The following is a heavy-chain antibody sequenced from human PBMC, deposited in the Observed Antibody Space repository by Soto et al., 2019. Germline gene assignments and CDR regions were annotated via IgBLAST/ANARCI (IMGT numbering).Heavy chain of an antibody. D-gene: IGHD6-13*01. CDR3: AASQQFDY. J-gene: IGHJ4*02. Sequence: VQLVQSGAEVKKPGASVKVSCKDSGYTFTSYGINWVRQAPGQGLEWMGWINTYDGNTNHAQKFQGRVTMTTDTSTSTAYMELRSLSSDDTAVYYGAASQQFDYWGQGTLVTVSS. CDR1: GYTFTSYG. V-gene: IGHV1-18*01. CDR2: INTYDGNT.